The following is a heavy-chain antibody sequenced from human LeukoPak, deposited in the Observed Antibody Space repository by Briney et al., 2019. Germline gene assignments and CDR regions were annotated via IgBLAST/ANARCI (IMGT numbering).Heavy chain of an antibody. D-gene: IGHD4-23*01. J-gene: IGHJ5*02. CDR1: GFTFSDYY. CDR3: ARDPLPVYGGNEGGIFDP. Sequence: PGGSLRLSCAASGFTFSDYYMSWIRQAPGKGLEWVSYISSSGSTIYYADSVKGRFTISRDNAKNSLYLQMNSLRAEDTAVYYCARDPLPVYGGNEGGIFDPWGQGTLVTVSS. CDR2: ISSSGSTI. V-gene: IGHV3-11*01.